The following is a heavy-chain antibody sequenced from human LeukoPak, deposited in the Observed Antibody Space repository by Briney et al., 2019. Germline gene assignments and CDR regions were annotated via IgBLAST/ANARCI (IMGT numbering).Heavy chain of an antibody. V-gene: IGHV3-21*04. Sequence: KTGGSLRLSWAASGXTFSSYTVSWVRQAPGKGLESVSYISTGSSSTKYADSVRGRFTISRDNAKNSLYLQMNSLRAEDTAVYYCARDFIHRSGEAGYWGQGTLVTVSS. CDR1: GXTFSSYT. J-gene: IGHJ4*02. CDR3: ARDFIHRSGEAGY. D-gene: IGHD3-22*01. CDR2: ISTGSSST.